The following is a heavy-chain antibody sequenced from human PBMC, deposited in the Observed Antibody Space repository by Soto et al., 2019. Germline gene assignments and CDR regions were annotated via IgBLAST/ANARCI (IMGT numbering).Heavy chain of an antibody. Sequence: GGSLRLSCAASGFTFSNFAMSWVRHAPGKGLEWVSEITGSTGTTYYADSVKGRFIISRDNSKKTVHLQMNSLRAEDTHVYYWAKDTSSSRYYMEVWGKGTT. CDR1: GFTFSNFA. CDR3: AKDTSSSRYYMEV. CDR2: ITGSTGTT. D-gene: IGHD2-2*01. V-gene: IGHV3-23*01. J-gene: IGHJ6*03.